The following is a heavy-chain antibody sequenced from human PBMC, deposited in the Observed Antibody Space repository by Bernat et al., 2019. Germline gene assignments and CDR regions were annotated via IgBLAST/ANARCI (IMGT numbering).Heavy chain of an antibody. Sequence: EVQLVESGGGLVQPGGSLRLSCAASGFTFSSYEMNWVRQAPGKGLEWVSYISSSGSTIYYADSVKGRFTISRDNAKNSLHLQMNSLGAEDTAVDYCARDCSGGSCYAFDYWGQGTLVTVSS. V-gene: IGHV3-48*03. J-gene: IGHJ4*02. CDR1: GFTFSSYE. CDR2: ISSSGSTI. CDR3: ARDCSGGSCYAFDY. D-gene: IGHD2-15*01.